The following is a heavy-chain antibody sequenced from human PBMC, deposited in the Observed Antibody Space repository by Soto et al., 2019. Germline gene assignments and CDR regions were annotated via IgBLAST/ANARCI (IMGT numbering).Heavy chain of an antibody. CDR1: GFTSSTYA. V-gene: IGHV3-23*01. D-gene: IGHD2-15*01. CDR2: ITGSGSNT. CDR3: AKGTRGYCSGDSCYPLDY. Sequence: EVQLLESGGGLVQPGGPLRPPCAASGFTSSTYAMNWARQAPGKGLGWVSIITGSGSNTYYADSVKGRFPMSRDNTRNTLYLQMNNLGAEDMAVYYCAKGTRGYCSGDSCYPLDYWGQGTLVTVSS. J-gene: IGHJ4*02.